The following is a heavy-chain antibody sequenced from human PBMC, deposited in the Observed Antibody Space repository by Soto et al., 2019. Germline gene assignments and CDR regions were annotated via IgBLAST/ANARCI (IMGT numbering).Heavy chain of an antibody. V-gene: IGHV4-34*01. CDR3: ARMVFTMIVVVITSALFYYYGMDV. D-gene: IGHD3-22*01. J-gene: IGHJ6*02. CDR1: GGSFSCYY. CDR2: INHSGRT. Sequence: SETRSRTWAVDGGSFSCYYWSWICQPPGKGLEWIGEINHSGRTNYLPSLKSRFTIPVDTSNNQFSLKLSSVTAADTAVYYCARMVFTMIVVVITSALFYYYGMDVWGQGTTVTVSS.